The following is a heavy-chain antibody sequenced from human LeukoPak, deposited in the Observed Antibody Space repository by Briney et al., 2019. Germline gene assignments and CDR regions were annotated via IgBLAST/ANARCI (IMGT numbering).Heavy chain of an antibody. CDR2: IWYDGSKK. J-gene: IGHJ4*02. D-gene: IGHD5-24*01. V-gene: IGHV3-33*01. CDR1: GFTFSSYG. CDR3: ATGGPDGYNPGDY. Sequence: PGGPLRLSCAASGFTFSSYGMHWVRQAPGKGLEWVAIIWYDGSKKYYADSVKGRFTISRDDSKNTLYLQMNSLRAEDTAVYYCATGGPDGYNPGDYWGQGTLVTVSS.